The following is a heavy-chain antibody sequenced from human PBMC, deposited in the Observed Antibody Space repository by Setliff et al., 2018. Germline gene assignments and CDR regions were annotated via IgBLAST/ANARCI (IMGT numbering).Heavy chain of an antibody. CDR2: ITSSGYT. Sequence: TSETLSLTCSVSGDSISIGAYFWSWIRHRPGEGLEYIGHITSSGYTNYSPSLQGRVAISEDTSENQFSLKLSSVTAADTAIYFCVRGRTSGLFLSRFDPWGQGTLVTVSS. CDR3: VRGRTSGLFLSRFDP. CDR1: GDSISIGAYF. D-gene: IGHD2-21*01. V-gene: IGHV4-31*03. J-gene: IGHJ5*02.